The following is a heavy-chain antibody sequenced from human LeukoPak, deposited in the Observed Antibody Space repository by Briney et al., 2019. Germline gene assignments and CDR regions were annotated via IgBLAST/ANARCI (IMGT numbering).Heavy chain of an antibody. J-gene: IGHJ6*04. CDR2: INHSGST. CDR3: AGSSSWYKYYYGMDV. D-gene: IGHD6-13*01. Sequence: SETLSLTCAVYGGSFSGYYWSWIRQPPGKGLEWIGEINHSGSTNYNPSLKSRVTILVDTSKNQFSLKLSSVTAADTAVYYCAGSSSWYKYYYGMDVWGKGTTVTVSS. CDR1: GGSFSGYY. V-gene: IGHV4-34*01.